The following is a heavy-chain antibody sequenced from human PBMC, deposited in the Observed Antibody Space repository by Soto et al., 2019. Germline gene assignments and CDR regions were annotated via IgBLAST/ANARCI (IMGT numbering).Heavy chain of an antibody. CDR1: GGTFSSYA. V-gene: IGHV1-69*13. Sequence: SVKVSCKASGGTFSSYAISWVRQAPGQGLEWMGGIIPIFGTANYAQKFQGRVTITADESTSTAYMELSSLRSEDTAAYYCARGYCSSTSCPPPHYYYYYGMDVWGQGTTVTVSS. CDR2: IIPIFGTA. D-gene: IGHD2-2*01. CDR3: ARGYCSSTSCPPPHYYYYYGMDV. J-gene: IGHJ6*02.